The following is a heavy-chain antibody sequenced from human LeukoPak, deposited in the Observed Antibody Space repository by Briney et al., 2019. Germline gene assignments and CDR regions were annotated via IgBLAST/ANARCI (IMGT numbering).Heavy chain of an antibody. V-gene: IGHV3-21*01. D-gene: IGHD3-9*01. CDR3: ARNVYDILTGYSPIDY. CDR1: GFTFTTYS. J-gene: IGHJ4*02. Sequence: GGSLRLSCAASGFTFTTYSMNWVREAPWKGLEWVSSITSSSTYIYYADSVKGRFTISRDNAKNSLYLQTNSLRAEDTAVYYCARNVYDILTGYSPIDYWGQGTLVTVSS. CDR2: ITSSSTYI.